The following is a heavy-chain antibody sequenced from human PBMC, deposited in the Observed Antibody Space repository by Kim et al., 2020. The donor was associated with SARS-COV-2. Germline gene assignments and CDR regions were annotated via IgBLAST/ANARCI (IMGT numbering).Heavy chain of an antibody. CDR1: GFTFSNYA. Sequence: GGSLRLSCEVSGFTFSNYAMSWVRQAPGKGLEWVSALSGSGGRSFYADSVKGRFTISRDNSQNTLFLQMNSLRVADTAVYYCARVGEMVDTAMVTLFDYWGRGILVTVSS. J-gene: IGHJ4*02. CDR3: ARVGEMVDTAMVTLFDY. D-gene: IGHD5-18*01. CDR2: LSGSGGRS. V-gene: IGHV3-23*01.